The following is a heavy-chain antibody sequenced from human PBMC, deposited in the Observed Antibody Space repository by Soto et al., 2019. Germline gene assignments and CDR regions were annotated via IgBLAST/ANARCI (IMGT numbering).Heavy chain of an antibody. Sequence: SETLSLTCTVSGGSISSYYWSWIRQPPEKGLEWIGYIYYSGSTNYNPSLKSRVTISVDTSKNQFSLKLSSVTAADTAVYYCARDSLLWFGESNYYYYGMDVWGQGTTVTVSS. CDR2: IYYSGST. D-gene: IGHD3-10*01. CDR3: ARDSLLWFGESNYYYYGMDV. V-gene: IGHV4-59*01. CDR1: GGSISSYY. J-gene: IGHJ6*02.